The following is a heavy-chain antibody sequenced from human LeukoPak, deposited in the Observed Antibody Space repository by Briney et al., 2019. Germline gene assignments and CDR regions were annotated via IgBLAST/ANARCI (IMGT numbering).Heavy chain of an antibody. D-gene: IGHD5-24*01. CDR3: ARSRDGYTFAFAY. CDR2: MRSGETP. CDR1: GFPFSNYA. V-gene: IGHV3-49*04. Sequence: GSLRLSCADSGFPFSNYAMDWVRQAPGKGLEWVGFMRSGETPQYAASVSGRFFISTDDSNRVAHLQMSSLKTEDTALYYCARSRDGYTFAFAYWGRGTLVTVSS. J-gene: IGHJ4*02.